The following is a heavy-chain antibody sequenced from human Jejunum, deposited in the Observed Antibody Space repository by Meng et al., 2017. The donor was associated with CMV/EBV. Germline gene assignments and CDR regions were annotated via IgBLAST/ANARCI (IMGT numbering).Heavy chain of an antibody. J-gene: IGHJ5*02. D-gene: IGHD2-21*01. CDR1: TFSSYA. CDR2: ISYDGNGK. CDR3: AKDHCGGDCYNSGWFDP. V-gene: IGHV3-30-3*02. Sequence: TFSSYAMHWVRQAPGKGLEWVAVISYDGNGKFYADSVKGRFIISRDNSRNTLYLQMNSLTVEDTAVYYCAKDHCGGDCYNSGWFDPWGQGTLVTVSS.